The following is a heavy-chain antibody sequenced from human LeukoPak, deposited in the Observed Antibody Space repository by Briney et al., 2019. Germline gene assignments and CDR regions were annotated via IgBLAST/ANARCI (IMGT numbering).Heavy chain of an antibody. CDR2: FYYTGST. J-gene: IGHJ3*02. CDR3: AGAYCGGDCYSGRTFDI. CDR1: GGSISSYY. Sequence: PSETLSLTCTVSGGSISSYYWSWIRQPPGKGLEWIGYFYYTGSTNYNPSLKSRVTISVDKSKNQFSLKLSSVTAADTAVYYCAGAYCGGDCYSGRTFDIWGQGTMVTVSS. V-gene: IGHV4-59*12. D-gene: IGHD2-21*02.